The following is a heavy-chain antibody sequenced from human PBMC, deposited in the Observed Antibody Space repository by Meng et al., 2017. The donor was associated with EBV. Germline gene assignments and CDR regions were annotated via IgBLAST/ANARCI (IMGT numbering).Heavy chain of an antibody. Sequence: VQWVQSGTEVKKPGSPVKVPGQTSGGPFRRESISWVRQSPGQWLEWMGGLIPMSDAPHYAQKFQGRVTITADESTSTHYMDLSGLRSEDTAVYYCASESGRGFTPDYWGQGTLVTVSS. D-gene: IGHD3-10*01. CDR3: ASESGRGFTPDY. J-gene: IGHJ4*02. CDR1: GGPFRRES. CDR2: LIPMSDAP. V-gene: IGHV1-69*01.